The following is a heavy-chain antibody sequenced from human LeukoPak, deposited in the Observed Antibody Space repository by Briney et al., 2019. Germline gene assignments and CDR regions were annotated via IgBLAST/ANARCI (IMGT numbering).Heavy chain of an antibody. Sequence: GGSLSLSCAASGLTLSTYWMHWVRQGPGKGLVWVSYISPDGTITKYADSVKGRFTISRDNAKNTLYLQMNSLRAEDTAVYYCATPWSYWGQGTLVTVSS. J-gene: IGHJ4*02. CDR2: ISPDGTIT. V-gene: IGHV3-74*03. CDR1: GLTLSTYW. D-gene: IGHD3-3*01. CDR3: ATPWSY.